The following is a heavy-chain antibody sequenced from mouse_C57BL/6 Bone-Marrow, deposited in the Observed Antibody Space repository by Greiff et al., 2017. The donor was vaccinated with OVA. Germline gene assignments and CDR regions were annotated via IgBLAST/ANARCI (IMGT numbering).Heavy chain of an antibody. Sequence: VKLVESGAELMKPGASVKLSCKATGYTFTGYWIEWVKQRPGHGLEWIGEILTGSGSNKYNEKLKGKATFTADTSSNTAYMQLSSLTTEDSAIYYCARSADYDGFAYWGQGTLVTVTA. V-gene: IGHV1-9*01. CDR3: ARSADYDGFAY. J-gene: IGHJ3*01. CDR2: ILTGSGSN. D-gene: IGHD2-4*01. CDR1: GYTFTGYW.